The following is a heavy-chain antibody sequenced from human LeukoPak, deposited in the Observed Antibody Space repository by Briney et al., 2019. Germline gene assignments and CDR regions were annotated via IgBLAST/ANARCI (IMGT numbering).Heavy chain of an antibody. V-gene: IGHV3-30*18. Sequence: GESLRLSCAASGFTFSSYGMHWVRQTPGKGLEWVAVISYDGSNKYYADSVKGRFTISRDNSKNTLYLQMNSLRAEDTAVYYCAKEGSSSWHFDYWGQGTLVTVSS. CDR1: GFTFSSYG. CDR2: ISYDGSNK. J-gene: IGHJ4*02. CDR3: AKEGSSSWHFDY. D-gene: IGHD6-13*01.